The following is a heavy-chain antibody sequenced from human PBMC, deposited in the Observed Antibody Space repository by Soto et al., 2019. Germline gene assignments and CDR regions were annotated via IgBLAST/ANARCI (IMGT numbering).Heavy chain of an antibody. Sequence: SETLSLTCAVSGGSISSSNWWSWVRQPPGKGLEWIGEIYHSGSTNYNPSLKSRVTISVDKSKNQFSLKLSSVTAADTAVYYCARGLVYYDILTGYYRIYGMDVWGQGTTVTVSS. V-gene: IGHV4-4*02. CDR1: GGSISSSNW. J-gene: IGHJ6*02. CDR2: IYHSGST. CDR3: ARGLVYYDILTGYYRIYGMDV. D-gene: IGHD3-9*01.